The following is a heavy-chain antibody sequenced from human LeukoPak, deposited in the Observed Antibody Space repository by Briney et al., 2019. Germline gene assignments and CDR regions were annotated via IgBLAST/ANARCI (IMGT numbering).Heavy chain of an antibody. CDR2: IYTSGIT. J-gene: IGHJ4*02. CDR3: ARRHPGTLGPTYDY. CDR1: GGSISSYY. Sequence: PSETLSLTCTVSGGSISSYYWSWIRQPPGKGLWWIGYIYTSGITNYNPSLKSRVTISVDTSKNQFSLKLSSVTAADTAVYYCARRHPGTLGPTYDYWGQGTLVTVSS. V-gene: IGHV4-4*09. D-gene: IGHD1-7*01.